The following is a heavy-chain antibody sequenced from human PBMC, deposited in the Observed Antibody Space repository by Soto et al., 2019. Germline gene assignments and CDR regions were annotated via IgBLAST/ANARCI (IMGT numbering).Heavy chain of an antibody. D-gene: IGHD2-2*02. CDR1: GFTFSSYS. CDR2: ISSSSSYI. Sequence: EVPLVESGGGLVKPGGSLRLSCAASGFTFSSYSMNWVRQAPGKGLEWVSSISSSSSYIYYADSVKGRFTISRDNAKNSLYLQMNSLRAEDTAVYYCARIVVVPAAISGGYYYYGMDVWGQGTTVTVSS. CDR3: ARIVVVPAAISGGYYYYGMDV. V-gene: IGHV3-21*01. J-gene: IGHJ6*02.